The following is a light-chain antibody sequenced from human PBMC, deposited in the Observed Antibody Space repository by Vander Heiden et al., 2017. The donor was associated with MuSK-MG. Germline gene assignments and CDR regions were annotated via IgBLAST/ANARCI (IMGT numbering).Light chain of an antibody. CDR2: DAS. CDR1: QSVSSY. Sequence: EIVLTQSPATLSLSPGESATLSCRASQSVSSYLAWYQQKPGQAPRLLIYDASNRATGIRARFSGSGSGTDFTLAIRILEPEDFAVYYCQQRSNCPRTFGQGTELEIK. CDR3: QQRSNCPRT. V-gene: IGKV3-11*01. J-gene: IGKJ2*01.